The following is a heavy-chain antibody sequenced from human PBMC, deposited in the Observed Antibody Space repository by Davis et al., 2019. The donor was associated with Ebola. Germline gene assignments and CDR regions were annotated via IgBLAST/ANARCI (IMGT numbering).Heavy chain of an antibody. Sequence: HSQTLSLTCAISGDSVSSAGWNWIRQSPSRGLEWLGRTYYTSKWYNHYAASVKSRTTVNPDTSKNQFSLQLSSVTPEDTAVYYCARGWLRSGFDYWGQGTLVIVSS. D-gene: IGHD5-12*01. CDR2: TYYTSKWYN. CDR1: GDSVSSAG. V-gene: IGHV6-1*01. J-gene: IGHJ4*02. CDR3: ARGWLRSGFDY.